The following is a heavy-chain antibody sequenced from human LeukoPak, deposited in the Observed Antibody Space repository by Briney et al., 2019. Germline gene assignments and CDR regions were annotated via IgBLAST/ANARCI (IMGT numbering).Heavy chain of an antibody. V-gene: IGHV3-21*01. CDR3: ARVGDSSGYYIAY. CDR1: GFTFSSYS. D-gene: IGHD3-22*01. Sequence: GGSLRLSCAASGFTFSSYSMNWVRQAPGKGLEWVSSMSSGSSYTYYADSAKGRFTISRDNAKNSLYLQMNSLRAEDTAVYYCARVGDSSGYYIAYWGQGTLVTVSS. CDR2: MSSGSSYT. J-gene: IGHJ4*02.